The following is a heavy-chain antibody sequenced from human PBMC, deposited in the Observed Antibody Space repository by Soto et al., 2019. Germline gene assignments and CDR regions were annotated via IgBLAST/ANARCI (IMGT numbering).Heavy chain of an antibody. CDR2: IIPILGIA. V-gene: IGHV1-69*02. CDR1: GGTFSSYT. CDR3: ARGNSSSWYIAFDI. J-gene: IGHJ3*02. D-gene: IGHD6-13*01. Sequence: QVQLVQSGAEVKQPGSSVKVSCKASGGTFSSYTISWVRQAPGQGLEWMGRIIPILGIANYAQKFQGRVTITADKSTSTAYMELSSLRSEDTAVYYCARGNSSSWYIAFDIWGQGTMVTVSS.